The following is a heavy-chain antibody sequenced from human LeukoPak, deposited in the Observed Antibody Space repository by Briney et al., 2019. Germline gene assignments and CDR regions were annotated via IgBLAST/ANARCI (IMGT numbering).Heavy chain of an antibody. CDR3: ARDSPYDFWSGIFGVSSYYYGMDV. CDR2: ISYDGSNK. J-gene: IGHJ6*02. V-gene: IGHV3-30*03. Sequence: GRSLRLSCAASGFTFSSYGMHWVRQAPGKGLEWVAVISYDGSNKYYADSVKGRFTISRDNSKNTLYLQMNSLRAEDTAVYYCARDSPYDFWSGIFGVSSYYYGMDVWGQGTTVTVSS. CDR1: GFTFSSYG. D-gene: IGHD3-3*01.